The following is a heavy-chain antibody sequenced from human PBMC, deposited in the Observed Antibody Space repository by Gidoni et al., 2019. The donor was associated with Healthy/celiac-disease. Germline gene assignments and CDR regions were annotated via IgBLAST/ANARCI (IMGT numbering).Heavy chain of an antibody. CDR3: ARLPMAVTVYFDY. J-gene: IGHJ4*02. V-gene: IGHV5-51*01. Sequence: ELQLVQSGEEVKQPGESRKISCKGAGYRCTSYWLGWVRPMPGTGLEWVGLIYPGDSDTRYSPSFQGQVTISADKSISTAYLQWSSLKSSDTALYYCARLPMAVTVYFDYWGQGTLVTVSS. CDR2: IYPGDSDT. CDR1: GYRCTSYW. D-gene: IGHD6-19*01.